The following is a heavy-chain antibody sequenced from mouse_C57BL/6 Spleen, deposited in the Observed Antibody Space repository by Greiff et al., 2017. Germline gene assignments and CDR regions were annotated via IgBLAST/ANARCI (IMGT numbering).Heavy chain of an antibody. CDR1: GYAFSSSW. D-gene: IGHD2-1*01. V-gene: IGHV1-82*01. J-gene: IGHJ2*01. Sequence: QVQLKQSGPELVKPGASVKISCKASGYAFSSSWMNWVKQRPGKGLEWIGRIYPGDGDTNYNGKFKGKATLTADKSSSTAYMRLSSLTSEDSAVYFCAREGRERGYGKGDWGQGTTLTVSS. CDR2: IYPGDGDT. CDR3: AREGRERGYGKGD.